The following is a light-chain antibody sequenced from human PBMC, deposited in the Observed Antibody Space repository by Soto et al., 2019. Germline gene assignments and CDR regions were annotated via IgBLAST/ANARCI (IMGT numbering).Light chain of an antibody. Sequence: EIVLTQSPGTLSLSPGERATLSCRASQTLTNTYLAWYQQKPGQAPSLLIFDASTWATGIPDRFSGSGSGTDFTLTISRMEPADFTVYCCQMNSVSPKTFGKVTNVEVK. CDR3: QMNSVSPKT. V-gene: IGKV3-20*01. CDR2: DAS. CDR1: QTLTNTY. J-gene: IGKJ1*01.